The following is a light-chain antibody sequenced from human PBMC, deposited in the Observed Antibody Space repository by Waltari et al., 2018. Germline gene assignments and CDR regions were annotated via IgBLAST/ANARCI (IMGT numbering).Light chain of an antibody. Sequence: QSALTQPASVSGSPGQSITISCTGTSSDVGGYNYVSWYQQHPGKAPKFMIYDVSNRPSGGSSRFSGSKSGNTASLTISGLQAEDEADYYCSSHTSSSTVVFGGGTKLTVL. CDR2: DVS. CDR1: SSDVGGYNY. CDR3: SSHTSSSTVV. V-gene: IGLV2-14*03. J-gene: IGLJ2*01.